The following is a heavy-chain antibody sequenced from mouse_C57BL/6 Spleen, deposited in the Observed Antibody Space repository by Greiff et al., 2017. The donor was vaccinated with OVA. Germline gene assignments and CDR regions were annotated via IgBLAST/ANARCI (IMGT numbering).Heavy chain of an antibody. CDR3: ARGRNYFDY. Sequence: EVQLQESGPELVKPGASVKISCKASGYSFTGYYMHWVKQSSEKSLEWIGEINPSTGGTSYNQKFKGKATLTVDKSSSTAYMQLKSLTSEDSAVYYCARGRNYFDYWGQGTTLTVSS. CDR1: GYSFTGYY. CDR2: INPSTGGT. V-gene: IGHV1-43*01. J-gene: IGHJ2*01.